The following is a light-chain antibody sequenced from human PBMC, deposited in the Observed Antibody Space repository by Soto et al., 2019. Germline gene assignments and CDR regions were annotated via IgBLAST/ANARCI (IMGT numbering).Light chain of an antibody. CDR1: NRDVGSYNL. CDR2: EVR. CDR3: SSYTTTSTLV. Sequence: QSALTQPASVSGSPGQSITIACTGTNRDVGSYNLVSWYQQRPGEAPKLIISEVRNRPSGISCRFTGSKSGNTASLTISGLQAEDEADYYCSSYTTTSTLVFGGGTKLTVL. J-gene: IGLJ3*02. V-gene: IGLV2-14*01.